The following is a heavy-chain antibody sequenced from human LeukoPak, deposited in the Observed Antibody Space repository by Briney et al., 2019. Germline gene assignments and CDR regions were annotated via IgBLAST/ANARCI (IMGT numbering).Heavy chain of an antibody. CDR1: GGSISSSSYY. CDR3: ARVDSSSWNGAWFDP. J-gene: IGHJ5*02. Sequence: SETLSLTCTVSGGSISSSSYYWGWIRQPPGKGLEWIGSIYYSGSTYYNPSLKSRVTISVDTSKNQFSLKLSSVTAADTAVYYCARVDSSSWNGAWFDPWGQGTLVTVSS. V-gene: IGHV4-39*07. CDR2: IYYSGST. D-gene: IGHD6-13*01.